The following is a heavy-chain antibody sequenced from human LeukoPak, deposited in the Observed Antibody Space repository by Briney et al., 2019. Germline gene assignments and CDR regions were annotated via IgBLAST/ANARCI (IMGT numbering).Heavy chain of an antibody. CDR3: ARGRHYDILTGYYLTTEFDY. CDR2: IFYSGNT. D-gene: IGHD3-9*01. J-gene: IGHJ4*02. V-gene: IGHV4-39*07. Sequence: SETLSLTCTVSGGSISSSTYYWGWIRQPPGKGLEWIGSIFYSGNTYYNPSLKSRVTISVDTSKSQFSLKLSSVTAADTAVYYCARGRHYDILTGYYLTTEFDYWGQGTLVTVSS. CDR1: GGSISSSTYY.